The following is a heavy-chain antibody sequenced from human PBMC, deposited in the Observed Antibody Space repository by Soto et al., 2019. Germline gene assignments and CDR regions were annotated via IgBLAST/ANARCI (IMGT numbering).Heavy chain of an antibody. Sequence: QVQLQESGPGLVKPSQTLSLTCTVSGVSISSGGYYWSWIRQHPGKGLEWIGYIYYSGSTYYNPSLKSRVTISVDTSKNQFSLKLSSVTAADTAVYYCARASVVVPAAIGSWWFDPWGQGTLVTVSS. J-gene: IGHJ5*02. CDR1: GVSISSGGYY. CDR3: ARASVVVPAAIGSWWFDP. D-gene: IGHD2-2*01. CDR2: IYYSGST. V-gene: IGHV4-31*03.